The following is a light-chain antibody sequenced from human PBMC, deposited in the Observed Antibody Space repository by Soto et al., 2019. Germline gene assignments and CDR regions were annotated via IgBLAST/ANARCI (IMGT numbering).Light chain of an antibody. J-gene: IGKJ1*01. V-gene: IGKV3-20*01. CDR2: GAS. CDR1: QSVSSSY. CDR3: QQYGSSLWT. Sequence: EIVLTQSPGTLSLSPGERATLSCRASQSVSSSYLAWYQQKPGKAPRLLIYGASSRATGIPDRFSGSGSGTDFTLTISRLEPEDFAVYYWQQYGSSLWTFGQGTKVEIK.